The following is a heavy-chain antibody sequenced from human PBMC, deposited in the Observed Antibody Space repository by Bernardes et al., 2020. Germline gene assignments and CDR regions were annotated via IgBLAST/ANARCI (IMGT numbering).Heavy chain of an antibody. V-gene: IGHV3-74*01. Sequence: GGSLRLSCAASGFSFSSYWMLWVRQAPGKGLVWVSRINADATIRDYADSVKGRFTISRDNVKNTVHLEMSSLRADDTAVYYCVRHNTFDFWGQGTVVTVSS. CDR3: VRHNTFDF. CDR2: INADATIR. CDR1: GFSFSSYW. D-gene: IGHD3-3*01. J-gene: IGHJ3*01.